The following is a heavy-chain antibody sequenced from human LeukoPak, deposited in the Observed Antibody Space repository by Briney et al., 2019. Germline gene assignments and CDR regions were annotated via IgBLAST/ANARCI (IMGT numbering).Heavy chain of an antibody. J-gene: IGHJ5*02. V-gene: IGHV3-30-3*01. D-gene: IGHD6-13*01. CDR3: ARHTDSSSWYQSWFDP. CDR1: GFTFSSYA. Sequence: GRSLRLSCAASGFTFSSYATHWVRQAPGKGLEWVAVISYDGSNKYYADSVKGRFTISRDNSKNTLYLQMNSLRAEDTAVYYCARHTDSSSWYQSWFDPWGQGTLVTVSS. CDR2: ISYDGSNK.